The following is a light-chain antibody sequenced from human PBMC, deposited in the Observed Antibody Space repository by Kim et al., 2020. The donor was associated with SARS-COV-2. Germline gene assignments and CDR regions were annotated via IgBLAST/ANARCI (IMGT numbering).Light chain of an antibody. Sequence: AVGDKVTIACRSSQTIGNDRHWYQQKQGRAPKLLITGSSALQPGVPTRFSGRGSGTDFTLTISCIQLEDFATYYCQQSYSSPEFTFGGGTKVDIK. CDR3: QQSYSSPEFT. CDR1: QTIGND. V-gene: IGKV1-39*01. J-gene: IGKJ4*01. CDR2: GSS.